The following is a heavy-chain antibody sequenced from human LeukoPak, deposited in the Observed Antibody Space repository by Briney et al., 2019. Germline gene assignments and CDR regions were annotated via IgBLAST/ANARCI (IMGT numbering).Heavy chain of an antibody. J-gene: IGHJ4*02. Sequence: PSETLSLICTVSGGSISSSTYYWGWIRQPPGKGLEWIGSISYSGSTYYNPSLKSRVTISVDTSKNQFSLKLTSVTAADTAVYYCAKNGERHYGGKPPLDPLNYWGQGTLVTVSS. D-gene: IGHD4-23*01. CDR3: AKNGERHYGGKPPLDPLNY. CDR1: GGSISSSTYY. CDR2: ISYSGST. V-gene: IGHV4-39*01.